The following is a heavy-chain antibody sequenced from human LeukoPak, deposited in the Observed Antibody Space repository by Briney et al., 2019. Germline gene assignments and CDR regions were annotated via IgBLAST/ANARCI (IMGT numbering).Heavy chain of an antibody. D-gene: IGHD6-13*01. V-gene: IGHV3-30-3*01. Sequence: GRSLRLSCAASGFTFSSYAMHWVRQAPGKGREWVAVISYDGSNKYYADYVKGRFTSSRDNSKNTLYLQMNSLRAEDTAVYYCARDPVAAAQRGYFDYWGQGTLVTVSS. J-gene: IGHJ4*02. CDR2: ISYDGSNK. CDR1: GFTFSSYA. CDR3: ARDPVAAAQRGYFDY.